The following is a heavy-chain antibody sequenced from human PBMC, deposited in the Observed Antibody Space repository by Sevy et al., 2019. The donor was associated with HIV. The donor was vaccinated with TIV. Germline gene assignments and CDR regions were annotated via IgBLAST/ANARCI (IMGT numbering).Heavy chain of an antibody. CDR2: ISGRGGST. J-gene: IGHJ6*02. Sequence: LSLTCADSGLTLSSYAMNWARQAPGKGLEWVSAISGRGGSTYYADSVEGRFTISRDNSKNTLYLQMNSLRAEDTAVYYCAIAAPGHCSSGSCPRAYYYYGMDVWGQGTTVTVSS. D-gene: IGHD2-15*01. CDR1: GLTLSSYA. CDR3: AIAAPGHCSSGSCPRAYYYYGMDV. V-gene: IGHV3-23*01.